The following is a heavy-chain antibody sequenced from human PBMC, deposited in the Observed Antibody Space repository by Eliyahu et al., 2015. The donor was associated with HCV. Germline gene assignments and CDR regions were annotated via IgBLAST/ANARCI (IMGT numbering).Heavy chain of an antibody. V-gene: IGHV3-30*03. CDR1: GFIFSDXG. Sequence: QVQLVESGGGAVQLGMSLRLSCAASGFIFSDXGFHWVRQAPGKGLEWLGFVPRDGSYENYADSMKGRIIISRDKYKNLLYVEVSRLTMEDTAVYYCARDGSLYIPGRYYMDLWGKGTTVTVSS. CDR2: VPRDGSYE. D-gene: IGHD3-10*01. J-gene: IGHJ6*04. CDR3: ARDGSLYIPGRYYMDL.